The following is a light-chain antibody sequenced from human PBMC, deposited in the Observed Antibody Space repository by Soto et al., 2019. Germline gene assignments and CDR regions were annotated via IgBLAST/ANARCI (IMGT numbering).Light chain of an antibody. CDR3: SSYTTGSTRV. Sequence: QSALAQPASVSGSPVQSTTISCTGTSSDVGAYDFVSWYQQHPDKAPKLMIYEVSNRPSGVSYRFSGSKSVNTATLTISGLQAEDEADYYCSSYTTGSTRVFGTGTKLTVL. V-gene: IGLV2-14*03. CDR1: SSDVGAYDF. CDR2: EVS. J-gene: IGLJ1*01.